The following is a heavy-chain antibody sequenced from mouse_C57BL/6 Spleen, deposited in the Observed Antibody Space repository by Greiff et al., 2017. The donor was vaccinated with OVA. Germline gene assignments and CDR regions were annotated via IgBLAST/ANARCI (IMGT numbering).Heavy chain of an antibody. J-gene: IGHJ2*01. CDR3: ARDGSSYYFDY. Sequence: QVQLQQPGTELVKPGASVKLSCKASGYTFTSYWMHWVKQRPGQGLEWIGNINPSNGGTNYNEKFKSKATLTVDKSSSTAYMQLSSLTSENTAVYYCARDGSSYYFDYWGQGTTLTVSS. CDR1: GYTFTSYW. V-gene: IGHV1-53*01. CDR2: INPSNGGT. D-gene: IGHD1-1*01.